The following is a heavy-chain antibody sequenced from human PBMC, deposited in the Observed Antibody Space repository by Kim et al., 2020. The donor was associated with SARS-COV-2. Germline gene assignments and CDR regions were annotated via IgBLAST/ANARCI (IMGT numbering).Heavy chain of an antibody. CDR1: GFTFSNAW. J-gene: IGHJ4*02. V-gene: IGHV3-15*01. D-gene: IGHD3-9*01. CDR3: TTPYYDILTGYSDY. CDR2: IKSKTDGGTT. Sequence: GGSLRLSCAASGFTFSNAWMSWVRQAPGKGLEWVGRIKSKTDGGTTDYAAPVKGRFTISRDDSKNTLYLQMNSLKTEDTAVYYCTTPYYDILTGYSDYWGQGTLVTVSS.